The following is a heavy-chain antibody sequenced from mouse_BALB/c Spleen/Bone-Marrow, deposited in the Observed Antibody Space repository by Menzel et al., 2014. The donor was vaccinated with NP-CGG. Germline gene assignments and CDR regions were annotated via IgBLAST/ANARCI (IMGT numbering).Heavy chain of an antibody. Sequence: QVQLQQSGPGLVAPSQSLSITCTVSGFSLTSYGVHWVRQPPGKGLEWLGVIWAGGSANYNSALMSRLSISKDNSKSQVFLKMNSLQTDDTAMYYCARDPVYDNYDAMDYWGQGTSVTVSS. CDR2: IWAGGSA. V-gene: IGHV2-9*02. D-gene: IGHD2-3*01. CDR1: GFSLTSYG. J-gene: IGHJ4*01. CDR3: ARDPVYDNYDAMDY.